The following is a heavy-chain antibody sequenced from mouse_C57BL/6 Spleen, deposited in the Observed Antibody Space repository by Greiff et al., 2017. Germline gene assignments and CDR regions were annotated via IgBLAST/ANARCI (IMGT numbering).Heavy chain of an antibody. CDR3: AIITTVVVFDY. Sequence: VQLQQSGAELVKPGASVKISCKASGYAFSSYWMNWVKQRPGKGLEWIGQIYPGDGDTNYNGKFKGKATLTADKSSSTAYMQLSSLTSEDSAVYFCAIITTVVVFDYWGQGTTLTVSS. J-gene: IGHJ2*01. CDR2: IYPGDGDT. D-gene: IGHD1-1*01. V-gene: IGHV1-80*01. CDR1: GYAFSSYW.